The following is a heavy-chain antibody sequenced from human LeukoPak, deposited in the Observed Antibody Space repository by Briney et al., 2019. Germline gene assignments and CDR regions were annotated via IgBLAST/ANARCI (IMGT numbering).Heavy chain of an antibody. CDR3: ATEFSWYENFSTTSYNWFDP. CDR2: FDPEDGET. D-gene: IGHD6-13*01. Sequence: ASVKVSFKVSGYTLTELSMHWVRQAPGKGLEWMRGFDPEDGETIYAQKFQGRVTMTEDTSTDTAYMELSSLRSEDTAVYYCATEFSWYENFSTTSYNWFDPWGQGTLVTVSS. CDR1: GYTLTELS. J-gene: IGHJ5*02. V-gene: IGHV1-24*01.